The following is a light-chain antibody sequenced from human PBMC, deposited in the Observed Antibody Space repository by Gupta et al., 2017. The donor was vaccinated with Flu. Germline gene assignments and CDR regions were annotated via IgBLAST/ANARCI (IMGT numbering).Light chain of an antibody. CDR1: ALPKQY. CDR3: QSADSSNSYWV. J-gene: IGLJ3*02. Sequence: GDALPKQYAFWYQKKPGQAPVLVIYRDTERPSEIPERFSGSSSGTTVTLTINGVQAEDEADYYCQSADSSNSYWVFGGGTNLAVL. V-gene: IGLV3-25*03. CDR2: RDT.